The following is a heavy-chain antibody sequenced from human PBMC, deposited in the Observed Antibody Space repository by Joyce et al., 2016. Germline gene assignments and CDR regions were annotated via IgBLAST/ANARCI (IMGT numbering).Heavy chain of an antibody. D-gene: IGHD3-10*01. Sequence: EVQLLESGGGLVQPGGSLRLSCAASGFTFTSYAMSWVRQAPGKVLEWVSGISHSGGSTYYADSVKGRFTISRDNSKNTLYLQMNSLRAEDTAVYYCAKDQAPYYGSGKNAFDIWGQGTMVTVSS. V-gene: IGHV3-23*01. J-gene: IGHJ3*02. CDR2: ISHSGGST. CDR1: GFTFTSYA. CDR3: AKDQAPYYGSGKNAFDI.